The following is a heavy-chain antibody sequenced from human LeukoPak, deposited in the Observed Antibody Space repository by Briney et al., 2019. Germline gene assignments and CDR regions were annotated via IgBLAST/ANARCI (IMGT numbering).Heavy chain of an antibody. CDR2: ISSESIHL. CDR3: ARGFGDFDPRLDY. D-gene: IGHD3-16*01. V-gene: IGHV3-21*01. Sequence: KPGGSLRLSCAASGFTFNSHMMNWVRQAPGKGLEWVASISSESIHLRYADSVKGRFTISRDNAKELVFLQMNSLRAEDTAIYYCARGFGDFDPRLDYWGHGSVITVSS. CDR1: GFTFNSHM. J-gene: IGHJ4*01.